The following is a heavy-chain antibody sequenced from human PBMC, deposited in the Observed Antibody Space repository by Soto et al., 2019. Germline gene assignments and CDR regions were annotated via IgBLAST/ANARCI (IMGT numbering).Heavy chain of an antibody. J-gene: IGHJ4*02. D-gene: IGHD5-18*01. CDR2: IFHAGST. Sequence: XVQLQESGPGLVKPSGTLSLTCAVSGGSISSSNWWWSWVRQPPGKGLEWIGEIFHAGSTNYNPSLKSRASISVDKPKNQCSLTLTSGAAADPAIYYCASQGGYNYPYGLDYWGQGILVTVSS. CDR3: ASQGGYNYPYGLDY. CDR1: GGSISSSNW. V-gene: IGHV4-4*02.